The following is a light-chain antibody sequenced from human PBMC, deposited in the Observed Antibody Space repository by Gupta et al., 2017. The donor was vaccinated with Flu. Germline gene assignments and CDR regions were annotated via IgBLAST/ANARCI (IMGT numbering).Light chain of an antibody. V-gene: IGKV3-11*01. J-gene: IGKJ3*01. CDR1: QRVSNY. CDR2: DAS. Sequence: ATLSLSPGERDTRSCRASQRVSNYLAWYQHKQGQAPRLLIYDASNRAVGIQARFSGSGSGKDVTLTISSREPEDFAVYYCQQRGNWPPFTFGPGTRVEIK. CDR3: QQRGNWPPFT.